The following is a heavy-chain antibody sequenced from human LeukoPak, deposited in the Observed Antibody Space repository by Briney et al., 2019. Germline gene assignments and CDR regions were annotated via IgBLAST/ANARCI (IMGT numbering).Heavy chain of an antibody. CDR3: ARDTGTTVTTTPGY. CDR2: INPNSGGT. D-gene: IGHD4-17*01. J-gene: IGHJ4*02. V-gene: IGHV1-2*02. CDR1: GYTFTGYY. Sequence: EASVKVSCKASGYTFTGYYMHWVRQAPGQGLEWMGWINPNSGGTNYAQKFQGRVTMTRDTSISTAYMELSRLRSDDTAVYYCARDTGTTVTTTPGYWGQGTLVTVSS.